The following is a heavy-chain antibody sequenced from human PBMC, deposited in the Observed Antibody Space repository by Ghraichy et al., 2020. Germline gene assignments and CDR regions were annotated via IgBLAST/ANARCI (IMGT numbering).Heavy chain of an antibody. CDR3: ARGGSGLLWFGEYLRGGNWFDP. CDR1: GYTFTSYA. J-gene: IGHJ5*02. V-gene: IGHV7-4-1*02. CDR2: INTNTGNP. Sequence: ASVKVSCKASGYTFTSYAMNWVRQAPGQGLEWMGWINTNTGNPTYAQGFTGRFVFSLDTSVSTAYLQISSLKAEDTAVYYCARGGSGLLWFGEYLRGGNWFDPWGQGTLVTFSS. D-gene: IGHD3-10*01.